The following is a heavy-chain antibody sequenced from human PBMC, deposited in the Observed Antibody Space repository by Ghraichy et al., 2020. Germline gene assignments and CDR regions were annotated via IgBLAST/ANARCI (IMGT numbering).Heavy chain of an antibody. CDR2: ITTDSDLT. CDR3: VRVGQLYCRGGNCYYFDY. Sequence: GGTLRLSCAASGFTFSAYNMNWVHQAPGKGLEWVSYITTDSDLTYYAGSVRGRFTISRDDAKKSLYLQMNALRAEDTAVYYCVRVGQLYCRGGNCYYFDYWGQGTLVTVSS. CDR1: GFTFSAYN. J-gene: IGHJ4*02. D-gene: IGHD2-15*01. V-gene: IGHV3-48*01.